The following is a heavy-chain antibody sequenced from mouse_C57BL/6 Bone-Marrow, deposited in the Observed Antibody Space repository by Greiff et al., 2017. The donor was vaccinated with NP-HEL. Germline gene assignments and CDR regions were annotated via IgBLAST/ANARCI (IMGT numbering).Heavy chain of an antibody. CDR3: ARSRGNAWFAY. J-gene: IGHJ3*01. CDR1: GYTFTSYW. D-gene: IGHD2-1*01. V-gene: IGHV1-55*01. Sequence: QVQLQQSGAELVKPGASVKMSCKASGYTFTSYWITWVKQKPGQGLEWIGDIYPGSGSTNYNEKFKSKATLTVDTSSSTAYMQLSSLTSEDSAVYYCARSRGNAWFAYWGQGTLVTVSA. CDR2: IYPGSGST.